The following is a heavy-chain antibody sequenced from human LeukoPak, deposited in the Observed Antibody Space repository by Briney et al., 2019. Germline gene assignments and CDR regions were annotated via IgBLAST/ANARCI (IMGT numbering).Heavy chain of an antibody. D-gene: IGHD3-9*01. V-gene: IGHV1-58*02. Sequence: SVKVSCKASGFTFTSSAMQWVRQARGQRLEWIGWIVVGSGNTNYAQKFQERVTITRDMSTSTAYMELSSLRSEDTAVYYCAADRGHYDILTGYYPSHYGMDVWGQGTTATVSS. J-gene: IGHJ6*02. CDR3: AADRGHYDILTGYYPSHYGMDV. CDR1: GFTFTSSA. CDR2: IVVGSGNT.